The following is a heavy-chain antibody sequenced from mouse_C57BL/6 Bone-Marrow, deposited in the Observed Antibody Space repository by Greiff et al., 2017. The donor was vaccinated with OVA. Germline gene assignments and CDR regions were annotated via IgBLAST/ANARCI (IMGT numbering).Heavy chain of an antibody. CDR3: ARDAHYSKYYYAMDY. J-gene: IGHJ4*01. CDR2: SRNKANDYTT. Sequence: EVKLVESGGGLVQSGRSLRLSCATSGFTFSDFYMEWVRQAPGKGLEWIAASRNKANDYTTEYSASVKGRFIVSRDTSQSILYLQMNALRAEDTAIYYCARDAHYSKYYYAMDYWGQGTSVTVSS. CDR1: GFTFSDFY. V-gene: IGHV7-1*01. D-gene: IGHD2-5*01.